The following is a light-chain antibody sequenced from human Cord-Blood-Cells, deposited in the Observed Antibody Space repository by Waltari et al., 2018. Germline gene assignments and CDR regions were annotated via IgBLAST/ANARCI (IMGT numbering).Light chain of an antibody. Sequence: QSALTQPASVSGSPGQSITISCTGPSSDVGGYNYVYWYQQHPGKAPKLMIYDVSNRPSGVSNRFSGSKSGNTASLTISGLQAEDEADYYCSSYTSSSTLDVFGTGTKVTVL. CDR3: SSYTSSSTLDV. CDR1: SSDVGGYNY. V-gene: IGLV2-14*01. CDR2: DVS. J-gene: IGLJ1*01.